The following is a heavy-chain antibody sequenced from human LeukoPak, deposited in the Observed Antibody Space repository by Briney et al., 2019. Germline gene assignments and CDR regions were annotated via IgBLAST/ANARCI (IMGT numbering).Heavy chain of an antibody. D-gene: IGHD6-6*01. Sequence: PGGSLRLSCAASGFTFSSYWMSWVRQAPGKGLEWVANIKPDGSETYYVDSVKGRFTISRDNAKNSLYLQMNSLRAEDTPVYYCARDRSRLVFWGQGTLVTVSS. CDR2: IKPDGSET. J-gene: IGHJ4*02. CDR1: GFTFSSYW. CDR3: ARDRSRLVF. V-gene: IGHV3-7*01.